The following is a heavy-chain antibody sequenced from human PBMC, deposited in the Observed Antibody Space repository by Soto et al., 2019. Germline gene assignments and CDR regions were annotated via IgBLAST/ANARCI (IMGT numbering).Heavy chain of an antibody. D-gene: IGHD6-19*01. V-gene: IGHV3-48*03. CDR2: ISDSGHTI. CDR3: ARIGAGGWDIPFDV. J-gene: IGHJ4*02. Sequence: EVQLVESGGRLVQPGGSLRLSCAASGFTFNSYEMTWVRQAPGKGLEWISYISDSGHTIHYADSVKGRFTISRDSADNSLYLQMDSLRAEDTAVYYCARIGAGGWDIPFDVSGQGTLVTVSS. CDR1: GFTFNSYE.